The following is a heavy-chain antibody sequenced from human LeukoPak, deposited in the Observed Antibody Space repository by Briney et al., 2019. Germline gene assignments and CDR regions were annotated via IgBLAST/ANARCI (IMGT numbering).Heavy chain of an antibody. J-gene: IGHJ3*02. CDR1: GGSISSGGYS. CDR2: IYHSGST. V-gene: IGHV4-30-2*01. Sequence: SQTLSLTCAVSGGSISSGGYSWSWIRQPPGKGLEWIGYIYHSGSTYYNPSLKSRVTISVDRSKNQFSLKLRSVTAADTAVYYCARNYYDSSGYYQFHDAFDIWGQGTMVTVSS. D-gene: IGHD3-22*01. CDR3: ARNYYDSSGYYQFHDAFDI.